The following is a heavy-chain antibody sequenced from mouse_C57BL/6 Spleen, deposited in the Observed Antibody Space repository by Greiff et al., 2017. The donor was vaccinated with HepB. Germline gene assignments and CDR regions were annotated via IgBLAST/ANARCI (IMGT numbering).Heavy chain of an antibody. Sequence: EVQLVESGEGLVKPGGSLKLSCAASGFTFSSYAMSWVRQTPEKRLEWVAYISSGGDYIYYADTVKGRFTISRDNARNTLYLQMSSLKSEDTAMYYCTREEAYYGRSYEGYFDVWGTGTTVTVSS. CDR3: TREEAYYGRSYEGYFDV. V-gene: IGHV5-9-1*02. D-gene: IGHD1-1*01. J-gene: IGHJ1*03. CDR1: GFTFSSYA. CDR2: ISSGGDYI.